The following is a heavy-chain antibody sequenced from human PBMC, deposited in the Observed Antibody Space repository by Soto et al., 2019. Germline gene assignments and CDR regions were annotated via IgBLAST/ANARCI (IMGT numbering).Heavy chain of an antibody. CDR1: GSTLRNYP. D-gene: IGHD6-19*01. Sequence: GGSLRLSCAVSGSTLRNYPMSWSRQAPGKGLEWVSLISNSGGSTYYADSVKGRFTVSRDNSKNTLYLQMNNLRAEDTAVYHCAKAYNGWYSFDYWGQGTQVTVSS. J-gene: IGHJ4*02. CDR2: ISNSGGST. V-gene: IGHV3-23*01. CDR3: AKAYNGWYSFDY.